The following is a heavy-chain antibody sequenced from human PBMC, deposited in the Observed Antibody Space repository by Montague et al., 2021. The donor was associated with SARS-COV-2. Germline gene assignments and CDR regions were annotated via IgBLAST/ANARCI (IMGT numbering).Heavy chain of an antibody. Sequence: SETLSLTCSVSGGSVSSSSYDWGWIRQPPGKGLEWIGTVSDSGSTSYNPSLKSRVTISVDTPKNQFSLKLSSVTAADTAVYYCAGSLSGSQERGDYWGHGTLVIVSS. V-gene: IGHV4-39*07. CDR2: VSDSGST. CDR3: AGSLSGSQERGDY. D-gene: IGHD1-26*01. J-gene: IGHJ4*01. CDR1: GGSVSSSSYD.